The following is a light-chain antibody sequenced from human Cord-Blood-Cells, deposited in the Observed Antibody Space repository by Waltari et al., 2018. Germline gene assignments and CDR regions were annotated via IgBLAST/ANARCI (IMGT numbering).Light chain of an antibody. V-gene: IGLV2-14*01. J-gene: IGLJ2*01. CDR1: SSDVGGYNY. CDR2: EVS. Sequence: QSALTQPASVSGSPGQSITISCTGTSSDVGGYNYVSWYQQHPGKAPKLMIYEVSNRPSGVSHRFSGSKSGNTASRTIAGLQAEDEADYYCSSYTSSSTVVFGGVTKLTVL. CDR3: SSYTSSSTVV.